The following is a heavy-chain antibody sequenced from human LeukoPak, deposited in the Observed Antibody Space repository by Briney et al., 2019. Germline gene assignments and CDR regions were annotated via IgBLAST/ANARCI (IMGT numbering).Heavy chain of an antibody. V-gene: IGHV3-23*01. Sequence: GGSLRLSCAASGFTFSSYGMSWVRKAPGKGLEWVSSIGGSGANTYYADSVKGRFPISRDNSKSTMYLQMNSLRAEDTAVYHCARTNGYYDLWGQGTLVTVSS. CDR1: GFTFSSYG. CDR3: ARTNGYYDL. D-gene: IGHD3-22*01. J-gene: IGHJ4*02. CDR2: IGGSGANT.